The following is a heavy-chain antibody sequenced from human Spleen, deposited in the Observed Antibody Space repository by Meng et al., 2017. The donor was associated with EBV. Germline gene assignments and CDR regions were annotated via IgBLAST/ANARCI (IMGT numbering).Heavy chain of an antibody. D-gene: IGHD1-14*01. CDR1: EFTFSSYW. V-gene: IGHV3-74*03. CDR3: SRDLAGSDDY. J-gene: IGHJ4*02. Sequence: ELHLGESGGALVQPGGSLRLSCAASEFTFSSYWMHWVRQAPGEGLVWVSRINEDGATTTYADSVKGRFTISRDNAKNTLYLQMNSLRAEDTAAYYCSRDLAGSDDYWGQGTLVTVSS. CDR2: INEDGATT.